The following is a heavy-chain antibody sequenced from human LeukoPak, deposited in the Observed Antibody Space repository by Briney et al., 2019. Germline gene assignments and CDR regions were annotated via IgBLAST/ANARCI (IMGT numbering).Heavy chain of an antibody. V-gene: IGHV1-8*01. J-gene: IGHJ6*03. CDR1: GYTFTSYD. D-gene: IGHD1-26*01. Sequence: ASVKVSCKASGYTFTSYDINWVRQATGQGLEWMGWMNPNSGNTGYAQKFQGRVTMTRNTSISTAYMELSSLRSEDTAVYYCARGIRSGSYYYYYYMDVWGKGTTVTISS. CDR3: ARGIRSGSYYYYYYMDV. CDR2: MNPNSGNT.